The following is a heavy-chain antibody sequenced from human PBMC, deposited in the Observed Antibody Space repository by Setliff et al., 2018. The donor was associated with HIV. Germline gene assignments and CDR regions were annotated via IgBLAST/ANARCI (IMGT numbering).Heavy chain of an antibody. CDR1: GGFINTNSYY. CDR2: VFYSGTT. V-gene: IGHV4-39*02. D-gene: IGHD1-26*01. J-gene: IGHJ5*02. Sequence: SETLSLTCNVSGGFINTNSYYWGWIRQPPGKKVEWIGNVFYSGTTYYSPSLKSRVTISVDTAKNHFSLRLSSVTAADTAVYFCVALSVVQTQAMELARFEPWGQGTPVTVSS. CDR3: VALSVVQTQAMELARFEP.